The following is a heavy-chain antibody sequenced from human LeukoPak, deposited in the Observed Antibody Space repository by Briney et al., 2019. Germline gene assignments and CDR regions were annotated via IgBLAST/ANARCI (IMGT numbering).Heavy chain of an antibody. CDR1: GGTFSSYA. V-gene: IGHV1-69*01. CDR2: IIPIFGTA. Sequence: GSSVKVSCKASGGTFSSYAISWVRQAPGQGLEWMGGIIPIFGTANYAQKFQGRVTITADESTSTAYMELSSLRSEDTAVYYCARGGVDTAILTFDYWGQGTLVTVSS. J-gene: IGHJ4*02. CDR3: ARGGVDTAILTFDY. D-gene: IGHD5-18*01.